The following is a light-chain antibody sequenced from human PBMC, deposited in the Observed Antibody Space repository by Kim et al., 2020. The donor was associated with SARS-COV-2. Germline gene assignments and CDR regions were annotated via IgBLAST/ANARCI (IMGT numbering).Light chain of an antibody. V-gene: IGLV1-47*01. J-gene: IGLJ3*02. CDR1: SSNIGSNY. CDR2: RNN. Sequence: GQRVTISCSGSSSNIGSNYVYWYQQLQGTAPKLLIYRNNHRPSGVPDRFSGSKSGTSAAPAISGLRSEDEADYYCAAWDDSVSGWVFGGGTQLTVL. CDR3: AAWDDSVSGWV.